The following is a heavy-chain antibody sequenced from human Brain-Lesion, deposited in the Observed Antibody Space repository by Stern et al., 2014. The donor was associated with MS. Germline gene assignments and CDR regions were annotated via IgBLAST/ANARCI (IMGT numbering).Heavy chain of an antibody. V-gene: IGHV4-4*02. D-gene: IGHD3-22*01. CDR3: ARYDDSSGYYQVVGLDS. Sequence: QMQLQESGPGLVKPSGTLSLTCAVSGGSISSSHWWTWVRQPPGKGLGGIGEIYHSGIPNSNQSPQIRAPMSVDKSKNQFSLKLNSVTAADTAIYFCARYDDSSGYYQVVGLDSWGQGTLVSVSS. CDR1: GGSISSSHW. J-gene: IGHJ4*02. CDR2: IYHSGIP.